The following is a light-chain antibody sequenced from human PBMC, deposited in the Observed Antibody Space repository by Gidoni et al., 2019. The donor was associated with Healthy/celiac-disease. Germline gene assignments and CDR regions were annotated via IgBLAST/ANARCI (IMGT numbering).Light chain of an antibody. V-gene: IGKV3-11*01. CDR1: QSVSSY. Sequence: LLTQSPATLSLSPGERATLSCRASQSVSSYLDWCQQKPGQAPRLLIYDASNRATGLPARFSGSGSGADVTLTIISRVPEDFAVYYCRQRSDWPPLTFGPGTKVDIK. J-gene: IGKJ3*01. CDR3: RQRSDWPPLT. CDR2: DAS.